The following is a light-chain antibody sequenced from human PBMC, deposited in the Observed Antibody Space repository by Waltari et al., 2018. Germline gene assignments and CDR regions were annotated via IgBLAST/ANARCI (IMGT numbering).Light chain of an antibody. CDR3: MQGTHWPYT. CDR1: QSVLYSSNNKNY. CDR2: WAS. J-gene: IGKJ2*01. V-gene: IGKV4-1*01. Sequence: DIVMTQSPDSLAVSLGERATINCKSSQSVLYSSNNKNYLAWYQQKPGQAPKLLIYWASTRDSGVPDRFSGSASGTDFTLKISRVEAEDVGVYYCMQGTHWPYTFGQGTKLEIK.